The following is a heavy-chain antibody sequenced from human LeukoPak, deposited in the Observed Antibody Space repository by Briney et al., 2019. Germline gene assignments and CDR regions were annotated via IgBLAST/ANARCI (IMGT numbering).Heavy chain of an antibody. CDR2: INHSGST. CDR1: GGSFSGYY. D-gene: IGHD2-2*01. J-gene: IGHJ3*02. CDR3: ARALRLSDCSSTSCYHDAFDI. Sequence: SETLSLTCAVYGGSFSGYYWSWIRQPPGKGLEWIGEINHSGSTNYNPSLKSRVAISVDTSKNQFSLKLSSVTAADTAVYYCARALRLSDCSSTSCYHDAFDIWGQGTMVTVSS. V-gene: IGHV4-34*01.